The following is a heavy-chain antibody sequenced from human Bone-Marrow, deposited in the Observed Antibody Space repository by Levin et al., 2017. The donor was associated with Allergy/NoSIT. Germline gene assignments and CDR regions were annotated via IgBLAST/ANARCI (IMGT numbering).Heavy chain of an antibody. CDR1: GFTFGDYA. CDR3: TRDDSVRAFDI. D-gene: IGHD3-22*01. Sequence: SCTASGFTFGDYAMSWVRQAPGKGLEWVGFIRSKAYGGTTEYAASVKGRFTISRDDSKSIAYLQMNSLKTEDTAVYYCTRDDSVRAFDIWGQGTMVTVSS. J-gene: IGHJ3*02. V-gene: IGHV3-49*04. CDR2: IRSKAYGGTT.